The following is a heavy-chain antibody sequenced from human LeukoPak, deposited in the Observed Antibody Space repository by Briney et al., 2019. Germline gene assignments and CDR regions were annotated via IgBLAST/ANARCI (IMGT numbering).Heavy chain of an antibody. V-gene: IGHV3-30*04. J-gene: IGHJ4*02. CDR3: ARDSLDGSGSSYDC. CDR1: GFTFSSYA. CDR2: ISYDGTNK. D-gene: IGHD3-10*01. Sequence: GSMRLSYAASGFTFSSYAMHWVRQAPGKGLEWVAVISYDGTNKYHADSVKGRFTISRDNSKNTLYLQMNSLRAEDTAVYYCARDSLDGSGSSYDCWGQGTLVTVSS.